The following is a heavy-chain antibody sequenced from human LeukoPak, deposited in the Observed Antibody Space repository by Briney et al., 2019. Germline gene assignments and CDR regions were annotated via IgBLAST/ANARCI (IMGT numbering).Heavy chain of an antibody. Sequence: GGSLRLSCAASGFTFSSYAMSWVRQAPGKGLEWVSAISGSGGSTYYADSVKGRFTISRDNSKNTLYLQMNSLRAEDTAVYYCAKDRYLSGWGIQYFDYWGQGTLVTVSS. CDR2: ISGSGGST. J-gene: IGHJ4*02. CDR1: GFTFSSYA. CDR3: AKDRYLSGWGIQYFDY. D-gene: IGHD3-16*01. V-gene: IGHV3-23*01.